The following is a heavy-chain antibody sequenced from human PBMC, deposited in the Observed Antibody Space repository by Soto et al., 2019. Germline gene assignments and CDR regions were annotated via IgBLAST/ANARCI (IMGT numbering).Heavy chain of an antibody. V-gene: IGHV4-59*01. CDR3: ARGRRGNWNDAPPDY. D-gene: IGHD1-20*01. Sequence: SETLSLTCTVSGGSISSYYWSWIRQPPGKGLEWIGYIYYSGSTNYNPSLKSRVTISVDTSKNQFSLKLSSVTAADTAVYYCARGRRGNWNDAPPDYWGQGTLVTVSS. J-gene: IGHJ4*02. CDR2: IYYSGST. CDR1: GGSISSYY.